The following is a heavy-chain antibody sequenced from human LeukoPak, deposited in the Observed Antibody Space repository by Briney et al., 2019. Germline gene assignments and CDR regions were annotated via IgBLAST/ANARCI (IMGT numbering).Heavy chain of an antibody. CDR3: ASGAHYYDTSGYLMPLNY. V-gene: IGHV4-59*01. D-gene: IGHD3-22*01. Sequence: KPSETLSLTCTVSGGSISSYYWSWIRQPPGKGLEWIGYIYYSGSTNYNPSLKSRVTISVDTSKNQFSLKLSSVTAADTAVYYCASGAHYYDTSGYLMPLNYWGQGTLVTVSS. J-gene: IGHJ4*02. CDR2: IYYSGST. CDR1: GGSISSYY.